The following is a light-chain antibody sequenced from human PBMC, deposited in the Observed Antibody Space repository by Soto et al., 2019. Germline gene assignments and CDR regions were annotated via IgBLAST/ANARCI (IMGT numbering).Light chain of an antibody. CDR3: QQYESSPPRT. CDR1: QSVSSTY. J-gene: IGKJ4*01. CDR2: GAS. Sequence: IVLTQSPGTLSLSPGERATLSCGASQSVSSTYLAWDQKKPGQAPRLLSYGASKRATGIPDRFSGSGSGTAFSLTISRLEPEDFAVYYCQQYESSPPRTFGGGTQVDIK. V-gene: IGKV3-20*01.